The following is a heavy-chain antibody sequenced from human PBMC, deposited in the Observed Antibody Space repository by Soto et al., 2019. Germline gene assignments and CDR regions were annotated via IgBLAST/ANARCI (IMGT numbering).Heavy chain of an antibody. J-gene: IGHJ4*02. CDR3: ARFTFQWQSRGPVFDY. CDR2: ISAYNGNT. CDR1: GYTDTSYG. Sequence: ASGKVACKGSGYTDTSYGIIWVRQAPGQGLEWMGWISAYNGNTNYAQKLQGRVTMTTDTSTSTAYMELRSLRSDDTAVYYCARFTFQWQSRGPVFDYWGQGTLVTVS. V-gene: IGHV1-18*01. D-gene: IGHD6-19*01.